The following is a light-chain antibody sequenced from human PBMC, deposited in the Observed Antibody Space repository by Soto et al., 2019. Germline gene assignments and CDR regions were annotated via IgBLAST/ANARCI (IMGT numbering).Light chain of an antibody. CDR2: GAS. CDR1: QSVSSAY. J-gene: IGKJ2*01. Sequence: EIVLTQSPGTLSLSPGERATLSCRASQSVSSAYLAWYQQIPGQAPRLLIYGASSRATGIPDRFSGSGSGTEFPLPIQRIEPEDFARYLRQQSGSSFLTFGQGTKLEIK. CDR3: QQSGSSFLT. V-gene: IGKV3-20*01.